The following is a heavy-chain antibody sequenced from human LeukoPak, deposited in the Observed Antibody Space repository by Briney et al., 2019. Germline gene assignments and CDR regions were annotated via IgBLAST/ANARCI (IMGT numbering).Heavy chain of an antibody. CDR3: ARSARPSRYYYMDV. Sequence: PSETLSLTCAVYGGSFSGYYWSWIRQPPGKGLEWIGEINHSGSTNYNPSLKGRVTISVDTSKNQFSLKLSSVTAADTAVYYCARSARPSRYYYMDVWGKGTTVTVS. CDR2: INHSGST. CDR1: GGSFSGYY. J-gene: IGHJ6*03. D-gene: IGHD6-6*01. V-gene: IGHV4-34*01.